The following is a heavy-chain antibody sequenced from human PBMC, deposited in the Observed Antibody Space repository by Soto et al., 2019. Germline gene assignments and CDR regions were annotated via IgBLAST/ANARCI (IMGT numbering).Heavy chain of an antibody. CDR3: ARKYSSSWSSYYYYGMDV. V-gene: IGHV3-30-3*01. J-gene: IGHJ6*02. Sequence: QVQLVESGGGVVQPGRSLRLSCAAAGFTFSSYAMHWVRQAPGKGLEWVAVISYDGSNKYYADSVKGRFTISRDNSKNTLYLQMNSLRAEDTAVYYCARKYSSSWSSYYYYGMDVWGQCTTVTVTS. D-gene: IGHD6-13*01. CDR2: ISYDGSNK. CDR1: GFTFSSYA.